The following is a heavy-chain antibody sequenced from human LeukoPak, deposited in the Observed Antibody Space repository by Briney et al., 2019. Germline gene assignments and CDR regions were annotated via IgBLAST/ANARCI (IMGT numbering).Heavy chain of an antibody. D-gene: IGHD3-22*01. J-gene: IGHJ3*02. CDR1: GFTFSSYW. CDR3: ARGVGLAYYYDSSGWFDAFDI. V-gene: IGHV3-7*01. Sequence: GGSLRLSCAASGFTFSSYWMSWVRQAPGKRLEWVANIKQDGSEKYHVDSVKGRFTISRDNAKNSLYLQMNSLRAEDTAVYYCARGVGLAYYYDSSGWFDAFDIWGQGTMVTVSS. CDR2: IKQDGSEK.